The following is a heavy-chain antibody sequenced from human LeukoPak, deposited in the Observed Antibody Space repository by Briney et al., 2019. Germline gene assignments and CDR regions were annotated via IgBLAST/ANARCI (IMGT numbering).Heavy chain of an antibody. D-gene: IGHD4-11*01. CDR2: ISSSGSTI. CDR3: ARDEGILAYSNYGFDY. CDR1: VFTFSDYY. Sequence: GGSLRLSCAASVFTFSDYYMSWIGQAPGKGLEWVSYISSSGSTIYYADSVKGRFTISRDNAKNSLYLQMNSLRAEDTAVYYCARDEGILAYSNYGFDYWGQGTLVTVSS. J-gene: IGHJ4*02. V-gene: IGHV3-11*01.